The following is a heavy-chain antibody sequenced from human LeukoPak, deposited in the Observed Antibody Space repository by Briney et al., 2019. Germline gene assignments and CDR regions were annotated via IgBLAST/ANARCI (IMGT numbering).Heavy chain of an antibody. Sequence: GGSLRLSYAPSGFTFSSYAMSWVRQAPGKGLEWVAVISGGGSGTYYADSVRGRFTISRDNSKNTLYLQMNSLRAEDTAVYYCARLRGAPTRDYFDYWGQGTLVTVSS. CDR2: ISGGGSGT. CDR1: GFTFSSYA. J-gene: IGHJ4*02. CDR3: ARLRGAPTRDYFDY. V-gene: IGHV3-23*01. D-gene: IGHD1-26*01.